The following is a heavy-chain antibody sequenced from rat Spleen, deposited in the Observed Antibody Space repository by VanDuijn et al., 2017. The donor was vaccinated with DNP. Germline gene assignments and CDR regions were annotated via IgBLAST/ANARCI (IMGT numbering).Heavy chain of an antibody. CDR3: ARSQFMYTTDGGYFDF. J-gene: IGHJ1*01. V-gene: IGHV2-6*01. CDR1: GLSLTSYG. CDR2: ISSAGNT. D-gene: IGHD1-6*01. Sequence: QVQLKESGPGLVQPSQTLSLTCTVSGLSLTSYGVSWVRQPPGKGLEWIAAISSAGNTYYNSALKSRLSVSRDTSKSQVLLKMNSLQTEDTAMYFCARSQFMYTTDGGYFDFWGPGTMVTVSS.